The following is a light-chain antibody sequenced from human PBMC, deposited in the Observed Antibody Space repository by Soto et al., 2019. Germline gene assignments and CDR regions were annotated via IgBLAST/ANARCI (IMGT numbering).Light chain of an antibody. Sequence: ALTQPASVSGSPGQSIAISCTGTSSDVGSYDLVSWYQQHPGKAPKLMIYEVTKRPSGVSSRFSGSKSGNTASLTISGLQAEDDADYYCCSSAGGGTYVFGTGTKVTVL. CDR2: EVT. CDR3: CSSAGGGTYV. CDR1: SSDVGSYDL. J-gene: IGLJ1*01. V-gene: IGLV2-23*02.